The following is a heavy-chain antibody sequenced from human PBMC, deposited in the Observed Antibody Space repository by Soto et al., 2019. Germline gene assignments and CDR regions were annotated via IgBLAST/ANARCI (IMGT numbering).Heavy chain of an antibody. V-gene: IGHV1-69*13. D-gene: IGHD5-12*01. CDR2: CIPVFGRP. CDR1: AGTVSSFG. J-gene: IGHJ1*01. CDR3: AREASGYDY. Sequence: SVKVSCEASAGTVSSFGISCLRQAPGQQLEWMGGCIPVFGRPNYAQRIRGRLTINSAASTNTSYMELTDLKSEETAVYYCAREASGYDYWGQGTQVTVSS.